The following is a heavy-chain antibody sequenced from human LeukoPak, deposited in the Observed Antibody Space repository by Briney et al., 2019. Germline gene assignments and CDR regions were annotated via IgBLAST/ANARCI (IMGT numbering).Heavy chain of an antibody. D-gene: IGHD3-16*02. Sequence: ASVKVSCKASGYTFTGYYMNWVRQAPGQGLEWMGWINPNSGDTNYAQKFQGRVTMTRDTSISTAYMELSRLRSDDTAVYYCARDRAVGFLITFGGVISDYWGQGTLVTVSS. J-gene: IGHJ4*02. V-gene: IGHV1-2*02. CDR3: ARDRAVGFLITFGGVISDY. CDR2: INPNSGDT. CDR1: GYTFTGYY.